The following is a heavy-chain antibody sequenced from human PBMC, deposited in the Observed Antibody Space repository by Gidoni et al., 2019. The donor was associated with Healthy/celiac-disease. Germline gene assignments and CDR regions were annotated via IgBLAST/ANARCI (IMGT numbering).Heavy chain of an antibody. CDR3: TTRGLPLRYFDWLPLDY. V-gene: IGHV3-15*01. J-gene: IGHJ4*02. Sequence: EVQLVESGGGLVKPGGSLRLSCAASGFTFSNAWMSWVRQAPGKGLEWVGRIKSKTDGGTTDYAAPVKGRFTISRDDSKNTLYLQMNSLKTEDTAVYYCTTRGLPLRYFDWLPLDYWGQGTLVTVSS. CDR1: GFTFSNAW. CDR2: IKSKTDGGTT. D-gene: IGHD3-9*01.